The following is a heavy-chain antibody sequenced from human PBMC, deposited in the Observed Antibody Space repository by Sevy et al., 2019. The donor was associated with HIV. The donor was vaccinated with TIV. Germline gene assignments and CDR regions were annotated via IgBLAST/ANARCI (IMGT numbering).Heavy chain of an antibody. J-gene: IGHJ4*02. D-gene: IGHD6-13*01. CDR1: GFTFDDYA. CDR2: ISWNSGSI. V-gene: IGHV3-9*01. Sequence: GGSLRLSCAASGFTFDDYAMHWVRQAPGKGLEWVSGISWNSGSIGYADSVKGRFTISRDNAKNSLYLQMNSLRAEDTALYYCAKDYGVAAAGTMDYFDYWGQGTLVTVS. CDR3: AKDYGVAAAGTMDYFDY.